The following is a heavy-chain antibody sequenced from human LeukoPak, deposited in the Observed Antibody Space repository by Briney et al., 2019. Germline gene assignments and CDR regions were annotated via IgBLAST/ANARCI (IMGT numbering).Heavy chain of an antibody. Sequence: GGSLSLSCAASGFTFSSYGMHWVRQAPGKGLEWVAFIRYDGSNKYYADSVKGRFTISRDNSKNTLYLQMNSLRAEDTAVYYCAKLTVVDTEIDYWGQGTLVTVSS. CDR1: GFTFSSYG. CDR2: IRYDGSNK. D-gene: IGHD5-18*01. V-gene: IGHV3-30*02. CDR3: AKLTVVDTEIDY. J-gene: IGHJ4*02.